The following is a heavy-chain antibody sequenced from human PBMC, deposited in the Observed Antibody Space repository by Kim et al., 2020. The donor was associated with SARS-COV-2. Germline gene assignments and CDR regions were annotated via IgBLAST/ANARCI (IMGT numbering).Heavy chain of an antibody. CDR1: GGTFSTYG. CDR3: AREELGIAGD. D-gene: IGHD6-13*01. J-gene: IGHJ4*02. V-gene: IGHV1-69*13. Sequence: SVKVSCKASGGTFSTYGISWVRQAPGQGLEWMGGFLPIFGTANFAQKFQGRVTITADESTSTAYMELSSLRSEDTAVYYCAREELGIAGDWGQGTLVTVPS. CDR2: FLPIFGTA.